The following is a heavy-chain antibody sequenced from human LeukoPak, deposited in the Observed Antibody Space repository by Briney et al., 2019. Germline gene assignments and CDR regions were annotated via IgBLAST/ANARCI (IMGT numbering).Heavy chain of an antibody. CDR2: ISSNGGST. V-gene: IGHV3-64*04. CDR3: AKVIDSYGQGDI. J-gene: IGHJ3*02. Sequence: GGSLRLSCSASGFTFSSYVMHWVRQAPGKGLEYVSAISSNGGSTYYADSVKGRFTISRDNSKNTLYLQMNSLRAEDTAVYYCAKVIDSYGQGDIWGQGTMVTVSS. D-gene: IGHD5-18*01. CDR1: GFTFSSYV.